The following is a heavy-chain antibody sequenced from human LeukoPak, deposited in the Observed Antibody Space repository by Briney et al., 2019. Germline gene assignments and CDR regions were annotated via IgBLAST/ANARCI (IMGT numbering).Heavy chain of an antibody. V-gene: IGHV1-2*06. J-gene: IGHJ5*02. CDR3: ARTPILAYCAGDCQSNWFDP. Sequence: ASVKVSCKASGYTFTGYYMHWVRQAPGQGLEWMGRINPNSGGTNYAQKFQGRVTMTRDTSISTAYLELSRLRSDDTAVYYCARTPILAYCAGDCQSNWFDPWGQGTLVTVSS. CDR2: INPNSGGT. CDR1: GYTFTGYY. D-gene: IGHD2-21*02.